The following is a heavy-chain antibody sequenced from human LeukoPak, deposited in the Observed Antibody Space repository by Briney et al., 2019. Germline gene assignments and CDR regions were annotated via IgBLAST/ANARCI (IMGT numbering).Heavy chain of an antibody. D-gene: IGHD6-19*01. Sequence: PGRSLRLSCAASGFIFSSYAMHWVRQAPGKGLEWVAVRSYDGSNKYYADSVKGRFTISRDNSKNTLYLQMNSLRAEDTAVYYCARDRRGSGWDYYFDYWGQGTLVTVSS. CDR1: GFIFSSYA. J-gene: IGHJ4*02. CDR3: ARDRRGSGWDYYFDY. CDR2: RSYDGSNK. V-gene: IGHV3-30*04.